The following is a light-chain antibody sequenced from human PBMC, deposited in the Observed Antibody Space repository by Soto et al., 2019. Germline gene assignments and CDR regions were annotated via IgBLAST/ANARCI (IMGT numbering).Light chain of an antibody. CDR1: QSVSSSY. CDR3: HRYGISPPVT. J-gene: IGKJ5*01. Sequence: ELVFTQSQRTLALSPGERATLFCGAIQSVSSSYLAWYQQKPGQAPRLLIYGASSRATGIPDSFSGSGAGTDFSSTISTLELEDFAVYYCHRYGISPPVTFGQGTRLEIK. CDR2: GAS. V-gene: IGKV3-20*01.